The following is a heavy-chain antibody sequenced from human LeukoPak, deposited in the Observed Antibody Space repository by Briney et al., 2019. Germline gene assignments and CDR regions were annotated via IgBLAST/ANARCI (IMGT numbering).Heavy chain of an antibody. V-gene: IGHV3-30*01. J-gene: IGHJ5*01. CDR3: FTGSAYYYDS. D-gene: IGHD3-22*01. Sequence: QPGGSLRLCCAASGFTFSRYAMHWVRQAPGKGLEWVAVTSPDGNEKYYADSVKGRFTISRDNSKNTVFLQMNSLSTEDTAVYSCFTGSAYYYDSWGQGTLVTVSS. CDR2: TSPDGNEK. CDR1: GFTFSRYA.